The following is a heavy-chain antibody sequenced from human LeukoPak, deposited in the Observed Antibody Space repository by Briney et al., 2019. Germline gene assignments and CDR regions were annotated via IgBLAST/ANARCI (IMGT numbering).Heavy chain of an antibody. J-gene: IGHJ5*02. CDR3: AGGIAAAGTAAP. CDR1: GGSISSYY. Sequence: PSETLSLTCTVSGGSISSYYWSWIQQPPGKGLEWIGYIYYSGSTNYNPSLKSRVTISVDTSKNQFSLKLSSVTAADTAVYYCAGGIAAAGTAAPWGQGTLVTVSS. V-gene: IGHV4-59*01. CDR2: IYYSGST. D-gene: IGHD6-13*01.